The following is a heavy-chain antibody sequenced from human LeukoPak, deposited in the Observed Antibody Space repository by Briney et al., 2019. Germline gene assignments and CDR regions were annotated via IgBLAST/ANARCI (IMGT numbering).Heavy chain of an antibody. CDR2: IASDGSST. J-gene: IGHJ6*02. D-gene: IGHD4-11*01. CDR3: ATHNSDYPFYYYGMDV. Sequence: GGSLRLSCAASGFTFSSYWMNWVRQAPGKGLVWVSRIASDGSSTTYADSVKGRFSISRDNAKNTLYLQMNSLRVEDTAVYYCATHNSDYPFYYYGMDVWGQGTTVTVSS. CDR1: GFTFSSYW. V-gene: IGHV3-74*01.